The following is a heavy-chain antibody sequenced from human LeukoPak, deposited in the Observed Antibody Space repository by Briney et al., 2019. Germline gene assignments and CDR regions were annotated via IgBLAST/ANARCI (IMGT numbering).Heavy chain of an antibody. CDR3: ARITMVRGPYYFDY. D-gene: IGHD3-10*01. CDR2: INLNSGGT. J-gene: IGHJ4*02. CDR1: GYTFTGYY. Sequence: VASVKVSFKASGYTFTGYYMHWVRQAPGQGLEWMGWINLNSGGTNYAQKFQGRVTMTRDTSISTAYMELSRLRSDDTAVYYCARITMVRGPYYFDYWGQGTLVTVSS. V-gene: IGHV1-2*02.